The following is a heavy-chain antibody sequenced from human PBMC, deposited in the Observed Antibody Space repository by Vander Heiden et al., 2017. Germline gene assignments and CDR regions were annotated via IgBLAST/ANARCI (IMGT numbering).Heavy chain of an antibody. J-gene: IGHJ1*01. CDR1: GFTFRRYG. CDR3: ATEQGFYPGIVVVGEGYFQI. D-gene: IGHD1-26*01. Sequence: EVQLLESGGGLVQPGGSLRLSCKASGFTFRRYGMSWVRQAPGKGLEWVSAISGSGDKTYYTDSVKGRFAISRDNSRNTLYLQMDSLRAEDTAVYYCATEQGFYPGIVVVGEGYFQIWGQGTLVTVSS. CDR2: ISGSGDKT. V-gene: IGHV3-23*01.